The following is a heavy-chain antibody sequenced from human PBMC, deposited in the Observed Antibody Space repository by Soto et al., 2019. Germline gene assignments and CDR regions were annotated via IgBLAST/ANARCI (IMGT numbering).Heavy chain of an antibody. V-gene: IGHV1-18*04. CDR1: GCTFTSYG. D-gene: IGHD1-1*01. CDR3: ARYNWNDYYYYYGMDV. CDR2: ISAYNGNT. Sequence: ASVKVSCKASGCTFTSYGISWVRQAPGQGLEWMGWISAYNGNTNYAQKLQGRVTMTTDTSTSTAYMELRSLRSDDTAVYYCARYNWNDYYYYYGMDVWGQGTTVTV. J-gene: IGHJ6*02.